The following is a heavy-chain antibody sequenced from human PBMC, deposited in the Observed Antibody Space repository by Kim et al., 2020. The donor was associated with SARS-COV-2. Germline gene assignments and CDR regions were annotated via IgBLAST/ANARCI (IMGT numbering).Heavy chain of an antibody. J-gene: IGHJ3*02. Sequence: GGSLRLSCGASGFTFSDSAMHWVRRASGKGLEWVGRIRSKVNGYATAYSASVRGRFTIYRDDSRNTAYMQMNSLKTEDTAVYYCTRVSGTTLAFWDAFD. CDR1: GFTFSDSA. V-gene: IGHV3-73*01. CDR2: IRSKVNGYAT. D-gene: IGHD1-1*01. CDR3: TRVSGTTLAFWDAFD.